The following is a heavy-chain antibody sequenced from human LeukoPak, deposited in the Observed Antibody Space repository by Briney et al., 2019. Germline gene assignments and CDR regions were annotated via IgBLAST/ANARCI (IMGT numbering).Heavy chain of an antibody. J-gene: IGHJ3*02. CDR2: ISGSGGTT. CDR1: GFTFSSYA. D-gene: IGHD3-10*01. Sequence: QPGGSLRLSCAASGFTFSSYAMSWVRQAPGKGREWVSTISGSGGTTYYADSVKGRFTISRDNSKNTLHLQMNSLRAEDTAIYYCAKGSATYYNGPLDAFDIWGQGTTVTVSS. V-gene: IGHV3-23*01. CDR3: AKGSATYYNGPLDAFDI.